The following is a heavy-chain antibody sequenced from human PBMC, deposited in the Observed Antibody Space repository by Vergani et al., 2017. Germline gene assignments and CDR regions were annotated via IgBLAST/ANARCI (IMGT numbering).Heavy chain of an antibody. CDR2: INHSGST. CDR3: ARARSKIVVVPAAIRQSPKNRKKTYYFDY. D-gene: IGHD2-2*01. V-gene: IGHV4-34*01. Sequence: QVQLQQWGAGLLKPSETLSLTCAVYGGSFSGYYWSWIRQPPGKGLEWIGEINHSGSTNYNPSLKSRVTISVDTSKNQFSLKLSSVTAADTAVYYCARARSKIVVVPAAIRQSPKNRKKTYYFDYWGQGTLVTVSS. CDR1: GGSFSGYY. J-gene: IGHJ4*02.